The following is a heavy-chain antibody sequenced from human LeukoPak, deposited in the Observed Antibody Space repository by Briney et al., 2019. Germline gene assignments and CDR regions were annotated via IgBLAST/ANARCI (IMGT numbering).Heavy chain of an antibody. CDR2: ISSISGGASTT. CDR3: GNTY. CDR1: GFTLSDYH. Sequence: GGSLRLSCAASGFTLSDYHMSWIRQAPGKGLEWISKISSISGGASTTSYADSVKGRFTISRDNARNSLFLQMNSLRAEDTAVYYSGNTYWGQGTVVTVSS. V-gene: IGHV3-11*04. J-gene: IGHJ4*02.